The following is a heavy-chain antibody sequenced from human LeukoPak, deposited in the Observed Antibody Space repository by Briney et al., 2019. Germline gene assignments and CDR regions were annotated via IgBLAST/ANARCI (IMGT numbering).Heavy chain of an antibody. CDR1: GGTFSSYA. J-gene: IGHJ4*02. Sequence: SVKVSCKASGGTFSSYAISWVRQAPGQGLEWMGGIIPIFGTANYAQKFQGRVTITADESTSTAYMELSSLRPEDTAVYYCARGAYCSGGSCYPSGGDYWGQGTLVTVSS. D-gene: IGHD2-15*01. CDR2: IIPIFGTA. V-gene: IGHV1-69*13. CDR3: ARGAYCSGGSCYPSGGDY.